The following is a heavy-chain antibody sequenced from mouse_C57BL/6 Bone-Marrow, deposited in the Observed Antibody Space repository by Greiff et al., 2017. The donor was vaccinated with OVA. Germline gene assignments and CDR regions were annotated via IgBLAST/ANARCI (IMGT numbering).Heavy chain of an antibody. CDR2: INPNNGGT. D-gene: IGHD2-14*01. CDR3: ARRIGTRFAY. Sequence: VQLQQSGPELVKPGASVKIPCKASGYTFTDYNMDWVKQSHGKSLEWIGDINPNNGGTIYNQKFKGKATLTVDKSSSTAYMELRSLTSEDTAVYYWARRIGTRFAYWGQGTLVTVSA. J-gene: IGHJ3*01. CDR1: GYTFTDYN. V-gene: IGHV1-18*01.